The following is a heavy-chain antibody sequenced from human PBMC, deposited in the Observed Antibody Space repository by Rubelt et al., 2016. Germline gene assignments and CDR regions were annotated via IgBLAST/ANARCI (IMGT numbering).Heavy chain of an antibody. J-gene: IGHJ5*02. D-gene: IGHD4-17*01. CDR2: IYYSGST. V-gene: IGHV4-39*01. Sequence: QLQLQESGPGLVKPSETLSLTCTVSGGSISSSSYYWGWIRQPPGKGLEWIGSIYYSGSTYYNPSLKCRVTISVDTSKNQFSLKLSSVTAADTAVYYCARHTCDYGDYVRGWFDPWGQGTLVTVSS. CDR1: GGSISSSSYY. CDR3: ARHTCDYGDYVRGWFDP.